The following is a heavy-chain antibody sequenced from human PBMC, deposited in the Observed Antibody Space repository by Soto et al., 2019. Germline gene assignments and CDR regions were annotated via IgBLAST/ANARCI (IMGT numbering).Heavy chain of an antibody. CDR2: ISGNGGGT. J-gene: IGHJ4*02. Sequence: PGGSLRLSCAASGFTFSIYAMSWVRQAPGKGLEWVSAISGNGGGTYYADSVKGRFTISRDNSKNTLFLQMNSLRAEDTALHYCAKRPGDYGRYYFDYWGQGTLVTVSS. V-gene: IGHV3-23*01. CDR1: GFTFSIYA. CDR3: AKRPGDYGRYYFDY. D-gene: IGHD4-17*01.